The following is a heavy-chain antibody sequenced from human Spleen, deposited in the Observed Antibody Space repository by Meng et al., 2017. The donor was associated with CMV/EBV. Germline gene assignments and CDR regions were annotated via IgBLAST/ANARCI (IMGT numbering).Heavy chain of an antibody. CDR2: ISSSGNTI. D-gene: IGHD4-11*01. V-gene: IGHV3-11*04. CDR3: ARETTTIQP. Sequence: LSCAAYGFSFSDYYMNWIRQAPGKGLEWVSYISSSGNTIYYADSVKGRFTISRDNAKKSLYLRMTSLRAEDTAIYYCARETTTIQPWGQGTLVTVSS. CDR1: GFSFSDYY. J-gene: IGHJ5*02.